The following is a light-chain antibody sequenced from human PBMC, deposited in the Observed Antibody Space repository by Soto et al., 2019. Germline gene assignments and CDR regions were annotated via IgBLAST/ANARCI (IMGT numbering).Light chain of an antibody. J-gene: IGLJ3*02. CDR3: SSYTGSGTVWV. V-gene: IGLV2-14*01. CDR2: EVS. CDR1: SSDVGGYNR. Sequence: QSVLTQPASVSGSPGQSIAISCTGTSSDVGGYNRVSWYQQHPGKAPKLMVYEVSNRPSGVSNRFSGSKSDNTASLTISGLPAEDEADYYCSSYTGSGTVWVFGGGTKLTVL.